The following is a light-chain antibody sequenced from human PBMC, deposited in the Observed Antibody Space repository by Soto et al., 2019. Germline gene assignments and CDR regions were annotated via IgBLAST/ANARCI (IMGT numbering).Light chain of an antibody. Sequence: DIQMTQSPSSRSASVGDRVTITCRASQSIRCSLNWYQQKPGKAPNLLIYAESSLQSGVPPRFSGSGSGTDFTLTISSLQPEDFATYYCQQSYSTPRTFGQGTKVEIK. V-gene: IGKV1-39*01. CDR3: QQSYSTPRT. J-gene: IGKJ1*01. CDR1: QSIRCS. CDR2: AES.